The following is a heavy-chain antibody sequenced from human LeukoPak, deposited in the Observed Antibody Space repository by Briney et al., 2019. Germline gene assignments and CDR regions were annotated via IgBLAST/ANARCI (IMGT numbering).Heavy chain of an antibody. CDR1: GYTFTSYY. Sequence: ASVKVSCKASGYTFTSYYMHWVRQAPGQGLEWMGIINPSGGSTSYAQKFQGRVTMTRDMSTSTVYMEQSSLRSEDTAVYYCARDRRRIAAVFDPWGQGTLVTVSS. CDR2: INPSGGST. CDR3: ARDRRRIAAVFDP. V-gene: IGHV1-46*01. J-gene: IGHJ5*02. D-gene: IGHD6-13*01.